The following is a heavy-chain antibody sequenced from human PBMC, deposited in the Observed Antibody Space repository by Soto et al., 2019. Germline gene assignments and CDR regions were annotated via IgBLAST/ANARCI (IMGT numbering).Heavy chain of an antibody. CDR2: IYYSGST. Sequence: PSETLSLTCTVSGGSISSYYWSWIRRPPGKGLEWIGYIYYSGSTNYNPSLKSRVTISVDTSKNRFSLKLSSVTAAGTAVYYCARAYGGYADYWGQGALVTVSS. CDR1: GGSISSYY. V-gene: IGHV4-59*01. J-gene: IGHJ4*02. CDR3: ARAYGGYADY. D-gene: IGHD5-12*01.